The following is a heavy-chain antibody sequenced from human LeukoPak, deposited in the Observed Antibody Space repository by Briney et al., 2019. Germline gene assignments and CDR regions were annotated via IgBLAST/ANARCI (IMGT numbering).Heavy chain of an antibody. CDR3: ASSPPRVVPS. J-gene: IGHJ5*02. CDR2: ISSSSSYI. V-gene: IGHV3-21*01. CDR1: GFTFSSYS. D-gene: IGHD2-2*01. Sequence: PGGSLRLSCAASGFTFSSYSMNWVRQAPGKGLEWVSSISSSSSYIYYADSVKGRFTIPRDNAKNSLYLQMNSLRAEDTAVYYCASSPPRVVPSWGQGTLVTVSS.